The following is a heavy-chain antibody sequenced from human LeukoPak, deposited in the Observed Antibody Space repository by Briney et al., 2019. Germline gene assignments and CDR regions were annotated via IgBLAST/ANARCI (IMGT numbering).Heavy chain of an antibody. CDR1: GGSISSSSYY. CDR2: IYYSGST. Sequence: PSETLSLTCTVSGGSISSSSYYWGWIRQPPGKGLEWIGSIYYSGSTYYNPSLKSRVTISVDTSKNQFSLKLSSVTAADTAVYYCAREMGGSGSYYSDPWNYWGQGTLVTVSS. CDR3: AREMGGSGSYYSDPWNY. J-gene: IGHJ4*02. D-gene: IGHD3-10*01. V-gene: IGHV4-39*07.